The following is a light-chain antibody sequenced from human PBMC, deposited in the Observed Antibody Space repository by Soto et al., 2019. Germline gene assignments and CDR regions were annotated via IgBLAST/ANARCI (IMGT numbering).Light chain of an antibody. CDR2: LGS. CDR3: MQALQPPYT. V-gene: IGKV2-28*01. Sequence: DMGMPQPPLSLPFTPGEPPSISCSPIQTLLHGNGYPHLDWYLQKQGQSPQLLIYLGSHRASGVPDRFSGSGSGTDFTLKISTVEADDVGVYYCMQALQPPYTFGQGTELKIK. CDR1: QTLLHGNGYPH. J-gene: IGKJ2*01.